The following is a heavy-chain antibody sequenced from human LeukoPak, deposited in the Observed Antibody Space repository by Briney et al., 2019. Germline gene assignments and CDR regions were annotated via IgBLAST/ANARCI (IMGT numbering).Heavy chain of an antibody. J-gene: IGHJ4*02. CDR1: GFAFGHYT. CDR2: ISWDGGNT. Sequence: GGSLRLSCAASGFAFGHYTMHWVRQAPGKGLEWVSLISWDGGNTYYADSVKGRFTISRDNNKNSLYLQMNSLRAEDTALYYCARGRPPADYWGQGTLVTVSS. V-gene: IGHV3-43*01. CDR3: ARGRPPADY.